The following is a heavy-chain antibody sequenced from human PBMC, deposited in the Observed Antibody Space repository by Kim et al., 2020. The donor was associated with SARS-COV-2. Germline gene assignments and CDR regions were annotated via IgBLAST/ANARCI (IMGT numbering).Heavy chain of an antibody. D-gene: IGHD1-26*01. CDR2: INYSGST. J-gene: IGHJ4*02. Sequence: SETLSLTCTVSGGSISSYYWSWIRQPPRKGLEWIGHINYSGSTNYNPSLKSRVNISVDTSKNQSSLKLSSVTAADTAVYYCARWYLSGSYLDYCGQGTLVTLCS. V-gene: IGHV4-59*13. CDR3: ARWYLSGSYLDY. CDR1: GGSISSYY.